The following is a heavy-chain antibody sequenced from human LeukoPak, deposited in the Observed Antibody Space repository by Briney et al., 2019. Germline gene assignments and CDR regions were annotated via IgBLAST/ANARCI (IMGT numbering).Heavy chain of an antibody. CDR3: AKDTGHLILGDY. Sequence: PGRSLKLSCAASGITFSTSGMHWVRQAPGKGLEWVAVIWYDGGQKYYADSVKGRFTISRDNSKDTLFLQMNSLTLEDTAVYYCAKDTGHLILGDYWGQGTLVIVSS. D-gene: IGHD7-27*01. CDR1: GITFSTSG. V-gene: IGHV3-33*06. CDR2: IWYDGGQK. J-gene: IGHJ4*02.